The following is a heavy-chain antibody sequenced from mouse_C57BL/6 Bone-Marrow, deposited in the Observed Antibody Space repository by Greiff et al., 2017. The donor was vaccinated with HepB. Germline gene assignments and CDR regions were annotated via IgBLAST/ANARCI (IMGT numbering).Heavy chain of an antibody. CDR3: TTSRYGNFFFDY. CDR1: GFNIKDDY. CDR2: IDPENGDT. J-gene: IGHJ2*01. V-gene: IGHV14-4*01. D-gene: IGHD2-1*01. Sequence: EVQLQESGAELVRPGASVKVSCTASGFNIKDDYMHWVKQRPEQGLEWIGWIDPENGDTEYASKFQGKATITADTSSNTAYLQLSSLTSEDTAVYYCTTSRYGNFFFDYWGQGTTLTVSS.